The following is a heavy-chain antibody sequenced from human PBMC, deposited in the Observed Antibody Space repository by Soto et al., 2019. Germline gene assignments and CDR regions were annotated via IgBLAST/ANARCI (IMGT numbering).Heavy chain of an antibody. Sequence: ASVKVSCKASGYTFTSCYMHWVRQAPGQGLEWMGIINPSGGSTSYAQKFQGRVTMTRDTSTSTVYMELSSLRSEDTAVYYCARDLFWSGYSPLYYYYGMDVWGQGTTVTVSS. J-gene: IGHJ6*02. CDR2: INPSGGST. CDR3: ARDLFWSGYSPLYYYYGMDV. CDR1: GYTFTSCY. V-gene: IGHV1-46*01. D-gene: IGHD3-3*01.